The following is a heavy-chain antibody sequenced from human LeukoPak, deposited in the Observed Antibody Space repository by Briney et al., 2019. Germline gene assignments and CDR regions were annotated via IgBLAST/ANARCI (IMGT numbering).Heavy chain of an antibody. CDR3: AREANYYDSPNAAFDI. Sequence: SETLSLTCTVSGGSISSNFWSWIRQPPGKGLGWIGNIYYSGSTNYNPSLKSRVTISVDTSRTQFSLKLSSVTAADTAVYYCAREANYYDSPNAAFDIWGQGTMVTVSS. CDR1: GGSISSNF. J-gene: IGHJ3*02. V-gene: IGHV4-59*01. CDR2: IYYSGST. D-gene: IGHD3-22*01.